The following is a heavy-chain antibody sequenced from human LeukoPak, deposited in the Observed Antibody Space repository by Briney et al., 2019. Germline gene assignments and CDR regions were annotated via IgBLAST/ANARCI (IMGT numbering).Heavy chain of an antibody. Sequence: GGSLRLSCAASGFTFSSYAMHWVRQAPGKGLEWVAVISYVETSKYYADFVKGRFTISRDNSKNMVYLQMNSLRVEDTAVYYCAREIGDYDFWSGTRGNGMDVWGQGTTVTVSS. D-gene: IGHD3-3*01. J-gene: IGHJ6*02. CDR2: ISYVETSK. CDR1: GFTFSSYA. CDR3: AREIGDYDFWSGTRGNGMDV. V-gene: IGHV3-30-3*01.